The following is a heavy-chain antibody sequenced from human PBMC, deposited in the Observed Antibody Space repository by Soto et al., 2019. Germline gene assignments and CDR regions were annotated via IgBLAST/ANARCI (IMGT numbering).Heavy chain of an antibody. D-gene: IGHD3-9*01. J-gene: IGHJ6*03. CDR3: ARGDILTGYSSYYYYYYYMAV. V-gene: IGHV4-34*01. Sequence: SETLSLTCAVYGGSFSGYYWSWIRQPPGKGLEWIGEINHSGSTNYNPSLKSRVTISVDTSKNQFSLKLSSVTAADTAVYYCARGDILTGYSSYYYYYYYMAVWGQGTTVTVSS. CDR1: GGSFSGYY. CDR2: INHSGST.